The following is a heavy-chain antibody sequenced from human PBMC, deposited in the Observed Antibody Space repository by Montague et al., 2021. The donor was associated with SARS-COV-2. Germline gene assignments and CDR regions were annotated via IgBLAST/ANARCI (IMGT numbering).Heavy chain of an antibody. D-gene: IGHD1-1*01. CDR3: ARVGGGTTRYFDT. CDR1: GASISSGDYY. CDR2: IYTRAGT. V-gene: IGHV4-61*02. Sequence: TLSLTCTVSGASISSGDYYWSWIRQPAGKGLEWIGRIYTRAGTKYNPPINSRVTILADTSKHQFTLNLRSVAAADTAEYSWARVGGGTTRYFDTWGQGTLVTVSS. J-gene: IGHJ4*02.